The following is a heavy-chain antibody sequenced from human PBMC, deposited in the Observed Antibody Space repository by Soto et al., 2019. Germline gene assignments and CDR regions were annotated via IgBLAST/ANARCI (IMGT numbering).Heavy chain of an antibody. CDR2: IYYSGST. CDR3: AGYYGSGSYNYYFDY. D-gene: IGHD3-10*01. CDR1: GGSISSSSYY. Sequence: SETLSLTCTVSGGSISSSSYYWGWIRQPPGKGLEWIGSIYYSGSTYYNPSLKSRVTISVDTSKNQFSLKLSSVTAADTALYYCAGYYGSGSYNYYFDYWGQGTLVTVPQ. J-gene: IGHJ4*02. V-gene: IGHV4-39*01.